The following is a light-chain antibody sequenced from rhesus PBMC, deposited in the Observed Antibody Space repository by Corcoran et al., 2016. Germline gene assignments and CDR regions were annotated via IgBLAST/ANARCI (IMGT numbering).Light chain of an antibody. CDR2: EVP. CDR1: SSDIGGYNF. CDR3: CSYTGSFTFYM. J-gene: IGLJ1*01. Sequence: QAALTQPRSVSGSPGQSVTISCTGTSSDIGGYNFFSWYQKHPGTAPKLLIYEVPKRPSGVSDRFSASKSGNTASLTSSGLQAQDEADYHCCSYTGSFTFYMFGTGTRLTVL. V-gene: IGLV2-32*01.